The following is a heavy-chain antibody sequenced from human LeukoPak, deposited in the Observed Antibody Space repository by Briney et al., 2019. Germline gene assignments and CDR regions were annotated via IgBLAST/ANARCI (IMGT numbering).Heavy chain of an antibody. CDR2: ISYDGSNK. J-gene: IGHJ6*03. D-gene: IGHD2-2*01. V-gene: IGHV3-30*18. CDR3: AKDLRYCSSTSCYPLYYYYMDV. CDR1: GFTLSSYG. Sequence: PGGSLRLSCAASGFTLSSYGMHWVRQAPGKGLEWVAVISYDGSNKYYADSVKGRFTISRDNSKNTLYLQMNSLRAEDTAVYYCAKDLRYCSSTSCYPLYYYYMDVWGKGTTVTVSS.